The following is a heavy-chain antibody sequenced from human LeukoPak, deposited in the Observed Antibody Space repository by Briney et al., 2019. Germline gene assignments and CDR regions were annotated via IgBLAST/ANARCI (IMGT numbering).Heavy chain of an antibody. J-gene: IGHJ4*02. CDR1: GFTFSSYA. CDR3: ASRGGQSSFDY. V-gene: IGHV3-23*01. Sequence: GGSLRLSCAASGFTFSSYAMSWVRQAPGKGLEWVSAISGSGGSTYYADSVKGRFTISRDNSKNTLYLQMNSLGAEDTAVYYCASRGGQSSFDYWGQGTLVTVSS. CDR2: ISGSGGST. D-gene: IGHD2-15*01.